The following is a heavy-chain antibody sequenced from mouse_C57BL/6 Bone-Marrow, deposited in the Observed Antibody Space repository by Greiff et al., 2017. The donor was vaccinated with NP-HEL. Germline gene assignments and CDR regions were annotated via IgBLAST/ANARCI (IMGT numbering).Heavy chain of an antibody. CDR1: GYAFSSSW. Sequence: VQLQQSGPELVKPGASVKISCKASGYAFSSSWMNWVKQRPGKGLEWIGRIYPGDGDTNYNGKFKGKATLTADKSSSTAYMQLSSLTSEDSAVYFCASFPHDSYYFDYWGQGTTLTVSS. V-gene: IGHV1-82*01. CDR2: IYPGDGDT. J-gene: IGHJ2*01. D-gene: IGHD2-13*01. CDR3: ASFPHDSYYFDY.